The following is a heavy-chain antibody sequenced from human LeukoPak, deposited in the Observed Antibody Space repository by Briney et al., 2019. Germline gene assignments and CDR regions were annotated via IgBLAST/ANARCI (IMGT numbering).Heavy chain of an antibody. D-gene: IGHD2-15*01. Sequence: SETLSLTCTVSGGSIISSTFYWGWVRQPPGKGLEWIGSIYYSGSTYYSPSLKSRVTISVDTSKNQFSLKVNSVTAADTAVYYCARHYWPWGQGTLVTVSS. CDR2: IYYSGST. CDR1: GGSIISSTFY. V-gene: IGHV4-39*01. J-gene: IGHJ5*02. CDR3: ARHYWP.